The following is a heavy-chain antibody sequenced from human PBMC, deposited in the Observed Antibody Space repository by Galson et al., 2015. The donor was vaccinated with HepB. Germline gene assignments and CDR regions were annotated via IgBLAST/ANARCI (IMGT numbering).Heavy chain of an antibody. V-gene: IGHV3-23*01. CDR2: ISGSGGTT. D-gene: IGHD4-17*01. CDR3: AMPFMATVMEYYFDF. J-gene: IGHJ4*02. CDR1: GFTFRSYA. Sequence: SLRLSCAASGFTFRSYAMNWVRQAPGKGLEWVSVISGSGGTTHYADSVKGRFTISRDNSKNTLFLQMNSLRLEDTAVYYCAMPFMATVMEYYFDFWGQGTLVTVSS.